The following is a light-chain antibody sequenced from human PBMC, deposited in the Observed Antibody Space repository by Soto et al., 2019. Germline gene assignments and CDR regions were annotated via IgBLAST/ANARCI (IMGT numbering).Light chain of an antibody. CDR1: QSITSTY. CDR3: QQYTDWPLT. Sequence: EIVMTQSPATLSVSPGERATLSCRASQSITSTYLAWYQQKPGQAPRLLIYGVSSRATGVPDRFSGSGSGTDFTLTISRLEPEDFAVYYCQQYTDWPLTFGQGTRLEIK. CDR2: GVS. V-gene: IGKV3-20*01. J-gene: IGKJ5*01.